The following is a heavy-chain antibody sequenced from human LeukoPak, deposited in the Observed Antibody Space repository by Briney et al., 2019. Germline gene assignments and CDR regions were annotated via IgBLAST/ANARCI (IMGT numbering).Heavy chain of an antibody. CDR2: ISAGGGST. D-gene: IGHD6-13*01. J-gene: IGHJ4*02. Sequence: GGSLRLSCVASGFTFSSYAMSWVRQAPGKGREWVSAISAGGGSTYNADSVKGRFTISRDNSRNTLYLQMNSLRAEDTAVYYCAKDTRSRPYSTPYYFDYWGQGTLVTVSS. V-gene: IGHV3-23*01. CDR3: AKDTRSRPYSTPYYFDY. CDR1: GFTFSSYA.